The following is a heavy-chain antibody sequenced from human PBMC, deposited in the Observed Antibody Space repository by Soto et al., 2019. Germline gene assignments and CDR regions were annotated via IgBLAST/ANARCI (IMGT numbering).Heavy chain of an antibody. CDR3: ARDTAAARNDYYGMDV. V-gene: IGHV1-18*01. Sequence: GASVKVSCKASGYTFTSYGISWVRQAPGQGLEWMGWISAYNGNTNYAQKLQGRVTMTTDTSTSTAYMELRSLRSDDTAVYYCARDTAAARNDYYGMDVWGQGTTVTVSS. CDR1: GYTFTSYG. CDR2: ISAYNGNT. D-gene: IGHD6-13*01. J-gene: IGHJ6*02.